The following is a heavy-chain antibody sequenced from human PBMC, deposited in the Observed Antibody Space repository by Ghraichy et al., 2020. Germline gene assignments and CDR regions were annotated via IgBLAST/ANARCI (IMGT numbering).Heavy chain of an antibody. V-gene: IGHV4-59*01. Sequence: ESLNISCNVSGGSISTYYWSWIRLSPGKGLEWIGYIWRSGNTISHSASTSYNPSLKSRVTISVDTTKNNFSLKLTTVTAADTAVYYCARGLRYKPDVWGQGTTVTVSS. D-gene: IGHD1-14*01. J-gene: IGHJ6*02. CDR2: IWRSGNTISHSAST. CDR3: ARGLRYKPDV. CDR1: GGSISTYY.